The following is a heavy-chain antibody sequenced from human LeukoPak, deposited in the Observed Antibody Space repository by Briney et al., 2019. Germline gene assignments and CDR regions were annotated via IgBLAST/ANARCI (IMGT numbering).Heavy chain of an antibody. J-gene: IGHJ2*01. CDR3: ARNGITIFGVVPYWYFDL. Sequence: SSETLSLTCAVSGYSTSSGYYWGWIRQPPGKGLGWIGSIYHNGSTYYNPSLKSRVTISVDTSKNQFSLKLSSVTAADTAVYYCARNGITIFGVVPYWYFDLWGRGTLVTVSS. D-gene: IGHD3-3*01. V-gene: IGHV4-38-2*01. CDR2: IYHNGST. CDR1: GYSTSSGYY.